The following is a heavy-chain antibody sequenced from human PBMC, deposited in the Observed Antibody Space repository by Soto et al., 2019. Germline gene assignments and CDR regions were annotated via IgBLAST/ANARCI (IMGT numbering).Heavy chain of an antibody. CDR3: ARDMNDYTSGCSDY. Sequence: SLRLSCEGLWFNFVNNAIHWVRQAAWKGLEWVSIISWHSVSVLDADSVNGRFTISRDNAKNSLYLQMNSLRADDTAFYYCARDMNDYTSGCSDYWGQGTLVNVSS. J-gene: IGHJ4*02. CDR1: WFNFVNNA. V-gene: IGHV3-9*01. D-gene: IGHD6-19*01. CDR2: ISWHSVSV.